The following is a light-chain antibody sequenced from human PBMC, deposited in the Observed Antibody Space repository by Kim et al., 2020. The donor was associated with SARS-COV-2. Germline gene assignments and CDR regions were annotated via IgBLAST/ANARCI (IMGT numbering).Light chain of an antibody. V-gene: IGKV3-15*01. CDR2: GAS. CDR3: QQYNNWPVWT. Sequence: EIVMTQSPATLSVSPGERATLSCRASQSVSSNLAWYQQKPGQAPRLLILGASTRATGIPARFSGSGSETEFTLTISSLQSEDFAVYYCQQYNNWPVWTFGQGTKVDIK. J-gene: IGKJ1*01. CDR1: QSVSSN.